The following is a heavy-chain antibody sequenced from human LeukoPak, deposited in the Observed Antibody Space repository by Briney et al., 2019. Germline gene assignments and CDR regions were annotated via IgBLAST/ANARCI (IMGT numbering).Heavy chain of an antibody. CDR1: GYTFTGYY. CDR3: ARGYSGTYTDYFDP. Sequence: GASVKVSCKASGYTFTGYYMHWLRQAPGQGLEWMGWINPNSGDTNYAQQFQGRVTMTRDTSITTAYMELSRLRFDDTAVYYCARGYSGTYTDYFDPWGQGTPVTVSS. V-gene: IGHV1-2*02. CDR2: INPNSGDT. J-gene: IGHJ5*02. D-gene: IGHD1-26*01.